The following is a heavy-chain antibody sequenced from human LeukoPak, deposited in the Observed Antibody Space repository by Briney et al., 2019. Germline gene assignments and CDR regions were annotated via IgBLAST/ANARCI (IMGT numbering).Heavy chain of an antibody. Sequence: GGSLRLSCAASGITFRSYGMHWVRQAPGKGLEWVAFIWYDGSNKYYADSVKGRFTISRVNSRNTLFLQMNSLRAEDTAVYYCARAESSSWYYFDYWGQGTLVTVSS. D-gene: IGHD6-13*01. V-gene: IGHV3-33*01. CDR1: GITFRSYG. CDR3: ARAESSSWYYFDY. J-gene: IGHJ4*02. CDR2: IWYDGSNK.